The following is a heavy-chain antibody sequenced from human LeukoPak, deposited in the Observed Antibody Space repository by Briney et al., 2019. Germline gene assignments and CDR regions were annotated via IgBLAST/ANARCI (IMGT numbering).Heavy chain of an antibody. V-gene: IGHV3-74*01. D-gene: IGHD3-22*01. Sequence: PGGSLRLSCAASGFTFSNHWMHWVRQVPGKGLVWVSHIDGNGNNKNYADSVKGRFSISRDNAKSTLYLQMNSLRAEDTAVYYCARGPGSSGGAYVGDYWGHGTLVTVSS. J-gene: IGHJ4*01. CDR2: IDGNGNNK. CDR3: ARGPGSSGGAYVGDY. CDR1: GFTFSNHW.